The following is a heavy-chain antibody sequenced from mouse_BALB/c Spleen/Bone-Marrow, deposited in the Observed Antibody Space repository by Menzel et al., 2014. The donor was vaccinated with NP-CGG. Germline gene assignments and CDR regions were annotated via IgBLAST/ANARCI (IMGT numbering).Heavy chain of an antibody. V-gene: IGHV14-3*02. CDR3: ARNGNYGAWFAY. Sequence: EVKLMESGAELVKPGASVKWSCTASGFNIKDTYMHWVKQRPEQGLEWIGRIDPANGNTKYDPKFQGKATITADTSSNAAYLQLSSLTSEDTAVYYCARNGNYGAWFAYWGQGTLVTVSA. D-gene: IGHD2-1*01. CDR2: IDPANGNT. CDR1: GFNIKDTY. J-gene: IGHJ3*01.